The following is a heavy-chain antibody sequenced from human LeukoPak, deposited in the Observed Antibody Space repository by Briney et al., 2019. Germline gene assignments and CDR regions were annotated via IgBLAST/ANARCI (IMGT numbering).Heavy chain of an antibody. D-gene: IGHD1-26*01. V-gene: IGHV3-74*01. Sequence: GGSLRLSCAASGFTFSSYWMHWVRQAPGKGLVWVSRINSDGSSTSYADSVKGRFTISRDNAKNTLYLQMNSLRAEDTAVYYCARSSGNYGYVFDYWGQGTLVTVSS. CDR2: INSDGSST. J-gene: IGHJ4*02. CDR1: GFTFSSYW. CDR3: ARSSGNYGYVFDY.